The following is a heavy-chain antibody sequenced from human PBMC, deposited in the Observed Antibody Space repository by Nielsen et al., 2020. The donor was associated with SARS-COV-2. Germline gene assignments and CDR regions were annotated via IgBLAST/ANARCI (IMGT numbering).Heavy chain of an antibody. J-gene: IGHJ2*01. Sequence: SETLSLTCTVSGGSISSSSFYWNWIRQSPGKGLEWLGHRFYSGYTKYNPSLSSRITMSVDTSKNQVSLRLTSVTTADTAVYFCARDWGQAYFDLWGRGTLVTVSS. V-gene: IGHV4-61*01. CDR1: GGSISSSSFY. CDR2: RFYSGYT. D-gene: IGHD7-27*01. CDR3: ARDWGQAYFDL.